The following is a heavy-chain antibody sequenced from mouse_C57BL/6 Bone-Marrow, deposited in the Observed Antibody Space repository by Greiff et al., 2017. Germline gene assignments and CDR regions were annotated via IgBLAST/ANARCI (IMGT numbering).Heavy chain of an antibody. CDR3: ARPLITTVDGFAY. D-gene: IGHD1-1*01. Sequence: VQLQQSGAELARPGASVKLSCKASGYTFTRYGISWVKQRTGQGLEWIGEIYPRRGNTYYNEKFKGKATLTADKSSSTAYMELRSLTSEDSAVYFCARPLITTVDGFAYWGQGTLVTVSA. J-gene: IGHJ3*01. V-gene: IGHV1-81*01. CDR2: IYPRRGNT. CDR1: GYTFTRYG.